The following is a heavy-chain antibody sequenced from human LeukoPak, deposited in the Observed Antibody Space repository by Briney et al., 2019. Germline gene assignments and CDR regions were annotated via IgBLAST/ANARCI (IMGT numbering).Heavy chain of an antibody. Sequence: GGSLRLSRPPSGFTFSSFAMSWARQPPGRGLEWVPAISGSGGSTYYADSVKGRFTISRDNSKNTLYLQMNSLRAEDTAVYYCAKRGYSYGTFDYWGQGTLVTVSS. CDR3: AKRGYSYGTFDY. CDR2: ISGSGGST. V-gene: IGHV3-23*01. J-gene: IGHJ4*02. CDR1: GFTFSSFA. D-gene: IGHD5-18*01.